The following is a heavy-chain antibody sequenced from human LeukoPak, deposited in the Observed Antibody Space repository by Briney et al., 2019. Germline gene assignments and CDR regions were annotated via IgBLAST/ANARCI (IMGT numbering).Heavy chain of an antibody. V-gene: IGHV4-59*01. CDR2: IYYSGTT. CDR1: RDSISGDL. J-gene: IGHJ3*02. D-gene: IGHD1-7*01. CDR3: AREGGLGTSIAFDI. Sequence: PSETLSLTRTESRDSISGDLGSSVPQPPGKGLGWIGYIYYSGTTNYNPSLKSRVTISVDTSKSQLSLKLTSVSAADTALYYCAREGGLGTSIAFDIWGQGTMATVSS.